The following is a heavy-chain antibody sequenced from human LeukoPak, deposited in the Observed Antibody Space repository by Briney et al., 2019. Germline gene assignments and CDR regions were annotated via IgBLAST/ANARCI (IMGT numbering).Heavy chain of an antibody. CDR3: ARQRYYYGSGSPRHWFDP. D-gene: IGHD3-10*01. CDR2: VFHSGST. CDR1: GYSISSAYQWG. Sequence: PSETLSLTCTVSGYSISSAYQWGWGWIRQPPGRGLEWIGNVFHSGSTSYNPSLMSRVTISVDTSKNQFSLKLNSVTAADTAVYYCARQRYYYGSGSPRHWFDPWGQGILVTVSS. J-gene: IGHJ5*02. V-gene: IGHV4-38-2*02.